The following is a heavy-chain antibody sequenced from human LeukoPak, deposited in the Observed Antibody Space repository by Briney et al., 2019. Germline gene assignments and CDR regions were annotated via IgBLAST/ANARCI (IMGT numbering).Heavy chain of an antibody. CDR1: GFTFSSYS. V-gene: IGHV3-21*01. Sequence: GGSLRLSCAASGFTFSSYSMNWVRQAPGKGLEWVSSISSSSSYIYYADSVKGRFTTSRDNAKNSLYLQMNSLRAEDTAVYYCARGRWLQPFDYWGQGTLVTVSS. J-gene: IGHJ4*02. D-gene: IGHD5-12*01. CDR3: ARGRWLQPFDY. CDR2: ISSSSSYI.